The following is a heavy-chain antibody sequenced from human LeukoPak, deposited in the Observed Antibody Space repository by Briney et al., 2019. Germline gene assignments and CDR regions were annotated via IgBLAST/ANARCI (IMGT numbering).Heavy chain of an antibody. V-gene: IGHV5-51*01. Sequence: GDSLKISCQASGYSFTNYWIGWVRQTPGRGPAWMGIIYPGDSDVEYSPSFQGQVTISADNSITTAYLQWSSLKASDTAIYYCARRASGAGSSLALFDPWGQGTLVTVSS. D-gene: IGHD3-10*01. CDR3: ARRASGAGSSLALFDP. CDR2: IYPGDSDV. J-gene: IGHJ5*02. CDR1: GYSFTNYW.